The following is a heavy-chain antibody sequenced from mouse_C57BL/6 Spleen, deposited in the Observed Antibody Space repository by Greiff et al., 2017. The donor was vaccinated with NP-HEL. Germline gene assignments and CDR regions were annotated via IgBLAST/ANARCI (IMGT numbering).Heavy chain of an antibody. CDR3: ARGYDPDY. D-gene: IGHD2-2*01. J-gene: IGHJ2*01. CDR1: GYAFSSSW. CDR2: IYPGDGDT. Sequence: VKPGASVKISCKASGYAFSSSWMNWVKQRPGKGLEWIGRIYPGDGDTNYNGKFKGKATLTADKSSSTAYMQLSSLTSEDSAVYFCARGYDPDYWGQGTTLTVSS. V-gene: IGHV1-82*01.